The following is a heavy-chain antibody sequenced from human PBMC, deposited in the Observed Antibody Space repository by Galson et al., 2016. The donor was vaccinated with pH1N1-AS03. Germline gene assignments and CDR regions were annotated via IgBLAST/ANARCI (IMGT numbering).Heavy chain of an antibody. D-gene: IGHD1-1*01. J-gene: IGHJ6*02. V-gene: IGHV1-18*01. CDR2: IGAYNDDT. Sequence: QSGAEVKEPGASVKVSCKPSGYTLTTYGISWVRQAPGQGHEWMGWIGAYNDDTMYAQNLQGRVTLTTDTSTTTAYMELRSLTSNDTSVYYCSRDTTPTDRYFYYGMDIWGQGTTVTVS. CDR1: GYTLTTYG. CDR3: SRDTTPTDRYFYYGMDI.